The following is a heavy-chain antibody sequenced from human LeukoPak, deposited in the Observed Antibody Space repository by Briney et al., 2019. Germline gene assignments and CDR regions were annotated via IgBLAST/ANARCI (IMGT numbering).Heavy chain of an antibody. Sequence: SETLSLTCTVSVGSISNYYWSWIRQPPGKGLQWIGYIYNSGSTKYNPSLKSRVTIFGDTSKNQFFLKLSSVTAADTAVHYCARARYVNSFYAFDIWGQGTLVTVSS. CDR2: IYNSGST. CDR1: VGSISNYY. V-gene: IGHV4-59*01. J-gene: IGHJ3*02. CDR3: ARARYVNSFYAFDI. D-gene: IGHD3-9*01.